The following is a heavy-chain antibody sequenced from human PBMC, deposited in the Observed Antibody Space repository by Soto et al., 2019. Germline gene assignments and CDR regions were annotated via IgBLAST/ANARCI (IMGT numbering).Heavy chain of an antibody. CDR2: ITPNMPLT. V-gene: IGHV1-69*09. J-gene: IGHJ4*02. CDR1: GVSFNSYG. CDR3: ARMKLARLDL. Sequence: QVQLLQSGAEVKRPGSSVRVSCKASGVSFNSYGFAWVRQAPGQGLEWLGKITPNMPLTNYAQTFQGRVTITAETSTRTSYLALTSLTSEDTAVYYCARMKLARLDLWGQGTLVTVSS.